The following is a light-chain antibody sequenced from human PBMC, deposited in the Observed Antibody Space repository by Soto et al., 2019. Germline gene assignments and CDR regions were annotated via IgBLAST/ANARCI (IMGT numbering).Light chain of an antibody. CDR2: GAS. J-gene: IGKJ1*01. Sequence: ESVLTQSPGTLSLSPGEKATLSCRASQSVSSSYLAWYQQKPGQAPRLLIYGASSRATGMPDRFSGSGSGTDFTLTVSRLEPEDFAVYYCQQFGSSSWTFGQGNKVEIK. V-gene: IGKV3-20*01. CDR3: QQFGSSSWT. CDR1: QSVSSSY.